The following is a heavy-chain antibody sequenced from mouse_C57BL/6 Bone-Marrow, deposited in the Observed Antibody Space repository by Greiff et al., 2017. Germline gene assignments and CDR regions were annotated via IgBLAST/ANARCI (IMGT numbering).Heavy chain of an antibody. CDR1: GYTFTDYY. J-gene: IGHJ4*01. CDR2: INPNNGGT. CDR3: ASGRVAYYGYAMDY. D-gene: IGHD2-10*01. Sequence: EVQLQQSGPELVKPGASVKISCKASGYTFTDYYMNWVKQSHGKSLEWIGDINPNNGGTSYNQKFKGKATLTVHKSSSTAYMELRSLTSEDSAVYYCASGRVAYYGYAMDYWGQGTSVTVSS. V-gene: IGHV1-26*01.